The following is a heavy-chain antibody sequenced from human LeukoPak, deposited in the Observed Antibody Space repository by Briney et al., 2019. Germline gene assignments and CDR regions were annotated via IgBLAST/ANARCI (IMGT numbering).Heavy chain of an antibody. D-gene: IGHD6-13*01. CDR2: ISAYNGNT. Sequence: APVKVSCKASGYTFTSYGISWVRQAPGQGLEWMGWISAYNGNTNYAQKLQGRVTMTTDTSTSTAYMELRSLRSDDTAVYYCARCSYSSSWYGTTYNWFDPWGQGTLVTVSS. CDR3: ARCSYSSSWYGTTYNWFDP. J-gene: IGHJ5*02. CDR1: GYTFTSYG. V-gene: IGHV1-18*01.